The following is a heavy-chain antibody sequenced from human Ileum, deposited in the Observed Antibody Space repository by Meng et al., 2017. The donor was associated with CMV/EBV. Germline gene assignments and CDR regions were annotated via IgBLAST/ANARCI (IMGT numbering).Heavy chain of an antibody. CDR1: GYTFTTYF. CDR2: IDPSGGVT. V-gene: IGHV1-46*01. CDR3: ARANLASRLRFDY. Sequence: VRLVPSGAEVKKPVAPVKISCKASGYTFTTYFMHYVRQAPAQGLEWIGIIDPSGGVTNFAQKFQGRVTMTRDTSTSTVYMELSSLRSEDTAVYYCARANLASRLRFDYWGQGTLVTVSS. J-gene: IGHJ4*02. D-gene: IGHD6-6*01.